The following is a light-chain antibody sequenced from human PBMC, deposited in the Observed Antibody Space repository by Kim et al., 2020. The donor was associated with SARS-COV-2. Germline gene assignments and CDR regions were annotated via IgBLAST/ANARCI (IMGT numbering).Light chain of an antibody. Sequence: SVSPGEITTLSCRTSQSVTINLAWYQQKPGQSPRLLMFGASTRATGIPARFSGSGSGTDFTLTISSLESEDFAVYYCQQYDTWPFSFGQGTKLEI. CDR1: QSVTIN. V-gene: IGKV3-15*01. CDR3: QQYDTWPFS. CDR2: GAS. J-gene: IGKJ2*03.